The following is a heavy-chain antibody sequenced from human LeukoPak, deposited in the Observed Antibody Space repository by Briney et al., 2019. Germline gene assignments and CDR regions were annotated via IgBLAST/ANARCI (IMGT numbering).Heavy chain of an antibody. D-gene: IGHD4-17*01. CDR1: GFTFSSYA. CDR2: VSYDGSNK. J-gene: IGHJ4*02. Sequence: GGSLRLSCAASGFTFSSYAMHWVRQAPGKGLEWVAVVSYDGSNKYYADSVKGRFTISRDNSKNTLYLQMNGLRAEDTAVYYCARVRGVYGDYALDYWGQGTLVTVSS. CDR3: ARVRGVYGDYALDY. V-gene: IGHV3-30-3*01.